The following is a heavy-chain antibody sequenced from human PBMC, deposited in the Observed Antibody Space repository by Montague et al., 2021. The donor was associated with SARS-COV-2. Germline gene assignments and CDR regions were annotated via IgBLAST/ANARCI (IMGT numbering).Heavy chain of an antibody. CDR2: IYYSGST. Sequence: SETLSLTCTVSGGSISSSGYYWGWIRQPPGKGLEWIGSIYYSGSTYYNPSLKSRVTISVDTSKNQFSLKLSSVTAADTAVYYCGRFPTSYYYDSKAAPATPDAFDIWGQGTMVTVSS. V-gene: IGHV4-39*01. D-gene: IGHD3-22*01. CDR1: GGSISSSGYY. J-gene: IGHJ3*02. CDR3: GRFPTSYYYDSKAAPATPDAFDI.